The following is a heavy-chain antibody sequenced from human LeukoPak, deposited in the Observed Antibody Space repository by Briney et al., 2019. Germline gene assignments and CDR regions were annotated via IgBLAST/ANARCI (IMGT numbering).Heavy chain of an antibody. Sequence: SETLSLTCAVYGGSFSGYYWSWIRQPPGKGLEWIGEINHSGSTNYNPSLKSRVTISVDTSKNQFSLKLSSVTAADTAVYYCAREVNSGSFDYWGQGTLVTVSS. D-gene: IGHD1-26*01. CDR1: GGSFSGYY. V-gene: IGHV4-34*01. CDR3: AREVNSGSFDY. J-gene: IGHJ4*02. CDR2: INHSGST.